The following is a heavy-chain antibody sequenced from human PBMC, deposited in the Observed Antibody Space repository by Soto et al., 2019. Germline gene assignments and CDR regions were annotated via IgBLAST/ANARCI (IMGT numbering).Heavy chain of an antibody. CDR1: GYTFTIYY. CDR3: AREPGDIVVVPAAIGTYYYYGMDV. J-gene: IGHJ6*02. Sequence: ASVKVSCKASGYTFTIYYMHWVRQAPGQGLEWMGIINPSGGSTSYAQKFQGRVTMTRDTSTSTVYMELSSLRSEDTAVYYCAREPGDIVVVPAAIGTYYYYGMDVWGQGTTVTVSS. V-gene: IGHV1-46*01. D-gene: IGHD2-2*01. CDR2: INPSGGST.